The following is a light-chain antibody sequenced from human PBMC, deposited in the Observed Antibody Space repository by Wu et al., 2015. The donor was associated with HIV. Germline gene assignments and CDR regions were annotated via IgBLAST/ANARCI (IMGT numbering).Light chain of an antibody. Sequence: EIVLTQSPGTLSLSPGEGATLSCRASQSVTNSYLAWYQQKPGQAPRLLIYGASSRATGIPDRFSGSGSGTDFTLTVSRLEPEDFAVYYCQQYGSSQTFGQGTNVEIK. CDR3: QQYGSSQT. CDR1: QSVTNSY. J-gene: IGKJ1*01. CDR2: GAS. V-gene: IGKV3-20*01.